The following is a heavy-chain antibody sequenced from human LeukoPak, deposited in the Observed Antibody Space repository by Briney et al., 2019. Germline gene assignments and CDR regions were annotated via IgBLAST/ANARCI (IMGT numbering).Heavy chain of an antibody. CDR2: IQPDGSGA. V-gene: IGHV3-7*01. CDR3: ARDGADDGIAAAGTAYYMDV. CDR1: GFTFRGYW. D-gene: IGHD6-13*01. J-gene: IGHJ6*03. Sequence: GGSLRLSCVTSGFTFRGYWMSWFRQAPGKGLEWVGNIQPDGSGAFYVDAMRGRFTISRDNAQNSLYLQINSLRAEDTAVYYCARDGADDGIAAAGTAYYMDVWGKGTTVTVSS.